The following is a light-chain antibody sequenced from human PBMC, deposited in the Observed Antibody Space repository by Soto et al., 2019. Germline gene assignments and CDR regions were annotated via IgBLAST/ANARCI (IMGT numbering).Light chain of an antibody. V-gene: IGLV1-51*01. CDR2: DNN. Sequence: QSVLTQPPSVSAAPGQTVTISCSGSSSNIGNNYVSWYQQLPGTAPKLLIYDNNKRPSGIPDRFSGSKSGTSATLGITGLQTGDEADYYCGTWDSSAYVVFGGGTKLTVL. CDR1: SSNIGNNY. CDR3: GTWDSSAYVV. J-gene: IGLJ2*01.